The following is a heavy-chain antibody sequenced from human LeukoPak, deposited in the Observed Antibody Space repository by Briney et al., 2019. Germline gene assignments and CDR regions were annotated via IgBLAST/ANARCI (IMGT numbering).Heavy chain of an antibody. CDR2: IKQDGSEK. Sequence: GGSLRLSCAASGFTFSSYWMSWVRQAPGKGLEWVANIKQDGSEKYYVDSVKGRFTISRDNSKNTLYLQMNSLRAEDTAVYYCAKDSGYYHQYFDYWGQGTLVTVSS. V-gene: IGHV3-7*01. D-gene: IGHD3-22*01. CDR3: AKDSGYYHQYFDY. CDR1: GFTFSSYW. J-gene: IGHJ4*02.